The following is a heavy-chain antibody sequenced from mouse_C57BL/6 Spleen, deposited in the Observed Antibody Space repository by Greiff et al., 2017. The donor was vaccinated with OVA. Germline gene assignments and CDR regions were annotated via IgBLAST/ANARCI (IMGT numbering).Heavy chain of an antibody. D-gene: IGHD1-1*01. CDR3: TRAYGSSYRNYFDY. J-gene: IGHJ2*01. V-gene: IGHV1-15*01. Sequence: VHLVESGAELVRPGASVTLSCKASGYTFTDYEMHWVKQTPVHGLEWIGAIDPETGGTAYNQKFKGKAILTADKSSSTAYMELRSLTSEDSAVYYCTRAYGSSYRNYFDYWGQGTTLTVSS. CDR2: IDPETGGT. CDR1: GYTFTDYE.